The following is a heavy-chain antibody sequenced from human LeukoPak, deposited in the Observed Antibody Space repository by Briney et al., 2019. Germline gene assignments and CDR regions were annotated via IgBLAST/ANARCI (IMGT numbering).Heavy chain of an antibody. D-gene: IGHD3-22*01. CDR1: GGSISSYY. V-gene: IGHV4-59*12. CDR3: ARGQSQSSGYYYVTGYYFDY. CDR2: ISDIGSI. Sequence: SSETLSLTCTVSGGSISSYYWSWIRQPPGKGLEWIAYISDIGSINYNPSLKSRVTISVDTSKNQFSLKLSSVTAADTAVYYCARGQSQSSGYYYVTGYYFDYWGQGTLVTVSS. J-gene: IGHJ4*02.